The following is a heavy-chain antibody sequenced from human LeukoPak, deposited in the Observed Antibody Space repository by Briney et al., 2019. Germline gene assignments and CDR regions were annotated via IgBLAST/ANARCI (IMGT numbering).Heavy chain of an antibody. D-gene: IGHD2-2*01. CDR3: ARSGYSSTWYLQNFELDY. Sequence: GGSLRLSCAASGFTFSSYEMSWVRQAPGKVLEWVAFIRYDGNKKYYADSVKGRFTISRDNSKNTLYLQMNSLRAEDTAVYFCARSGYSSTWYLQNFELDYWGQGTLVTVSS. CDR1: GFTFSSYE. CDR2: IRYDGNKK. V-gene: IGHV3-30*02. J-gene: IGHJ4*02.